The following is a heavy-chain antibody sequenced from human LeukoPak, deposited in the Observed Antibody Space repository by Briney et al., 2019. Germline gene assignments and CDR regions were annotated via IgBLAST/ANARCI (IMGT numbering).Heavy chain of an antibody. J-gene: IGHJ1*01. CDR3: ATECGGGSCSAEYFQH. CDR1: GFTFSSYA. D-gene: IGHD2-15*01. V-gene: IGHV4-34*01. Sequence: PGGSLRLSCAASGFTFSSYAMSWVRQPPGKGLEWIGEINHSGSTNYNPSLKSRVTISVDTSKNQFSLKLSSVTAADTAVYYCATECGGGSCSAEYFQHWGQGTLVTVSS. CDR2: INHSGST.